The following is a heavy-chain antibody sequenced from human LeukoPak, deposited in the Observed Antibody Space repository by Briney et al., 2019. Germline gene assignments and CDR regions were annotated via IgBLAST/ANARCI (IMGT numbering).Heavy chain of an antibody. D-gene: IGHD4/OR15-4a*01. CDR1: GFTFSSDP. Sequence: GGSLRLSCAASGFTFSSDPMHWVRQAPGRGLEWVAVIAQDDVIKYNTDSVKGRFTISRDNSKSTLYLQMNSLRTEDTALYFCARDPMVGSPDYFDHWGQGTLVTVSS. V-gene: IGHV3-30*04. CDR3: ARDPMVGSPDYFDH. CDR2: IAQDDVIK. J-gene: IGHJ4*02.